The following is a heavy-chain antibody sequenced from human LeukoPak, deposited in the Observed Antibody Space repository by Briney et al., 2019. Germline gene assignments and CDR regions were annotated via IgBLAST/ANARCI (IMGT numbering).Heavy chain of an antibody. CDR3: ARVRPPLLWFGDSQKNWFDP. V-gene: IGHV1-8*01. J-gene: IGHJ5*02. CDR2: MSPNSGNT. CDR1: GYTFTSYD. Sequence: ASVKVSCKASGYTFTSYDINWVRQAPGEGLEWMGWMSPNSGNTGYAQKFQGRVTMTRNTSISTAYMELSSLRSEDTAVYYCARVRPPLLWFGDSQKNWFDPWGQGTLVTVSS. D-gene: IGHD3-10*01.